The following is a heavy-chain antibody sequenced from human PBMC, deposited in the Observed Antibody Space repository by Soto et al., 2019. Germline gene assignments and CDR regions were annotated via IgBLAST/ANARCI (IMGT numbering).Heavy chain of an antibody. CDR1: GGTFSSYT. CDR3: ARGERGIVATYYFDY. D-gene: IGHD5-12*01. CDR2: IIPILGIA. Sequence: QVQLVQSGAEVKKPGSSVKVSCKASGGTFSSYTISWVRQAPGQGLEWMGRIIPILGIANYAQKFQGRVTITADKSTSTAYMELSSLRSEDTAVYYCARGERGIVATYYFDYWGQGTLVTVSS. J-gene: IGHJ4*02. V-gene: IGHV1-69*02.